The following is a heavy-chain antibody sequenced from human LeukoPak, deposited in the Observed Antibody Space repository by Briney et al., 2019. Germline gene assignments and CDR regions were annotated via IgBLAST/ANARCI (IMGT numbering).Heavy chain of an antibody. D-gene: IGHD4-11*01. CDR3: ARAGGPRGTVGFDP. CDR2: INPNSGGT. V-gene: IGHV1-2*02. Sequence: EASVKVSCKASGYTFTGYYMHWVRQAPGQGLEWMGWINPNSGGTNYAQKLQGRVTMTTDTFTSTAYMELRSLRSDDTAVYYCARAGGPRGTVGFDPWGQGTLVTVSS. J-gene: IGHJ5*02. CDR1: GYTFTGYY.